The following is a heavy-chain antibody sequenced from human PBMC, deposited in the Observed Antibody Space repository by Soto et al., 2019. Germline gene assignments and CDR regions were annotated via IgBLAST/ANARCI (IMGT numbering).Heavy chain of an antibody. V-gene: IGHV4-59*01. J-gene: IGHJ5*01. Sequence: GSLRLSCAASGFTFRSYAMSWARQAPGKGLEWLGYIYYSGGTNYNPSLKSRVTISLDKSKSQFSLRLISVTAADTAVYYCTREQSDDNYFDPWGQGTLVTVSS. D-gene: IGHD6-19*01. CDR3: TREQSDDNYFDP. CDR1: GFTFRSYA. CDR2: IYYSGGT.